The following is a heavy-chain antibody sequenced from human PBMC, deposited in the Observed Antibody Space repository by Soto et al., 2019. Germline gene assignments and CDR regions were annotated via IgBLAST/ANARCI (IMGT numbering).Heavy chain of an antibody. D-gene: IGHD7-27*01. CDR2: INPNSGGT. Sequence: ASVKVSCKASGYTFTGYYMHWVRQAPGQGLEWMGWINPNSGGTNYAQKFQGWVTMTRDTSISTAYMELSRLRSDDTAVYYCARGRGLTGDEGHDAFDIWGQGTMVTVSS. J-gene: IGHJ3*02. V-gene: IGHV1-2*04. CDR3: ARGRGLTGDEGHDAFDI. CDR1: GYTFTGYY.